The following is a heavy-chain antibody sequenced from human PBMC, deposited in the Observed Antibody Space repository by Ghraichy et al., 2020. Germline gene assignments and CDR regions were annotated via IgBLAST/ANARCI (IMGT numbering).Heavy chain of an antibody. CDR1: GFTFSSYS. D-gene: IGHD3-3*02. CDR3: AIIFGVGKPFDY. J-gene: IGHJ4*02. V-gene: IGHV3-21*01. CDR2: ISSSSSYI. Sequence: GSLRLSCAASGFTFSSYSMNWVRQAPGKGLEWVSSISSSSSYIYYADSVKGRFTISRDNAKNSLYLQMNSLRAEDTAVYYCAIIFGVGKPFDYWGQGTLVTVSS.